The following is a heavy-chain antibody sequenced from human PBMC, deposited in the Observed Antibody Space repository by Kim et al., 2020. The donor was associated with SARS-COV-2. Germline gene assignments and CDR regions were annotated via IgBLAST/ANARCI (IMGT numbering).Heavy chain of an antibody. CDR3: ARCQSMGATWGRYYYYGMDV. CDR2: IDHSDSYT. D-gene: IGHD1-26*01. V-gene: IGHV5-10-1*01. J-gene: IGHJ6*02. Sequence: GESLKISCKGSGYSFTSYWISWVRQMPGKGLEWMGRIDHSDSYTNYSPSFQGHVTISADKSISTAYLQCSSLKASDTAMYYCARCQSMGATWGRYYYYGMDVWGQGTTVTVSS. CDR1: GYSFTSYW.